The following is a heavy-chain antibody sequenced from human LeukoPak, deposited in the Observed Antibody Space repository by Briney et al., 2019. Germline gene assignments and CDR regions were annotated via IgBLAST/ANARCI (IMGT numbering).Heavy chain of an antibody. CDR1: GFAFSNYA. CDR2: LSGGGDSR. D-gene: IGHD3-10*01. V-gene: IGHV3-23*01. CDR3: AKAVRSMVTGGGYFDS. J-gene: IGHJ4*02. Sequence: GGSLRLSCAASGFAFSNYAMSWVRQAPGKGLEWVSSLSGGGDSRYYAGSVMGRFTISRDNSKNTLYLQMNSLRAEDTAVYYCAKAVRSMVTGGGYFDSWGQGTLVTVSS.